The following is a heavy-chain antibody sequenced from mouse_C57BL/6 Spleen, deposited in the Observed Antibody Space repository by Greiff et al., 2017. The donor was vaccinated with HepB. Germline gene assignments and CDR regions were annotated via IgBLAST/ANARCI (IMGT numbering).Heavy chain of an antibody. V-gene: IGHV1-42*01. Sequence: EVKLVESGPELVKPGASVKISCKASGYSFTGYYMNWVKQSPEKSLEWIGEINPSTGGTTYNQKFKAKATLTVDKSSSTAYMQLNSLTSEDSAVYYCARNGDYGSNYFDYWGQGTTLTVSS. J-gene: IGHJ2*01. CDR3: ARNGDYGSNYFDY. CDR2: INPSTGGT. CDR1: GYSFTGYY. D-gene: IGHD1-1*01.